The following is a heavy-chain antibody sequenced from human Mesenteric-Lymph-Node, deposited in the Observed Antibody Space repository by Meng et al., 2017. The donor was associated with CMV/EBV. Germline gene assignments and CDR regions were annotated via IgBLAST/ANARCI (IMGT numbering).Heavy chain of an antibody. CDR3: ARARYGSGSYSCDY. V-gene: IGHV3-7*01. CDR1: GFTFSSYW. J-gene: IGHJ4*02. D-gene: IGHD3-10*01. CDR2: IKQDGSEK. Sequence: GESRKISCAASGFTFSSYWMSWVRQAPGKGLEWVANIKQDGSEKYYVDSVKGRFTISRDNAKNSLYLQMNSLRAEDTAVYYCARARYGSGSYSCDYWGQGTLVTVSS.